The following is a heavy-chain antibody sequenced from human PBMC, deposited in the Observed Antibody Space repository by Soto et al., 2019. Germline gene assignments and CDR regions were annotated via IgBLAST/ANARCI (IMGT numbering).Heavy chain of an antibody. V-gene: IGHV1-18*01. D-gene: IGHD3-16*02. Sequence: QVQLVQSGAEVKKPGASVKVSCKASGYTFTNYGIIWVRQAPGQGLEWMGWINTYNGNTNYAQRLQGRVTMTADTSTSTAYMELRSLRSDDTAVYYCARERGNYRYFDYWGQGTLVTVSS. CDR3: ARERGNYRYFDY. J-gene: IGHJ4*02. CDR1: GYTFTNYG. CDR2: INTYNGNT.